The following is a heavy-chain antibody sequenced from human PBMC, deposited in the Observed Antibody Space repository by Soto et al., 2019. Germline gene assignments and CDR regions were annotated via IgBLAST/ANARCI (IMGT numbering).Heavy chain of an antibody. CDR1: GFTFSSYS. D-gene: IGHD6-13*01. CDR3: ARDTGWEAAAGRKDYFDY. Sequence: EVQLVESGGGLVKPGGSLRLSCAASGFTFSSYSMNWVRQAPGKGLEWVSSISSSSSYIYYADSVKGRFTISRDNAKNSLYLQMNSLRAEDTAVYYCARDTGWEAAAGRKDYFDYWGQGTLVTVSS. J-gene: IGHJ4*02. V-gene: IGHV3-21*01. CDR2: ISSSSSYI.